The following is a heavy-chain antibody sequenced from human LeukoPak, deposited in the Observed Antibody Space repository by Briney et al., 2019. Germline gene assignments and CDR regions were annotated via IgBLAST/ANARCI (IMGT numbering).Heavy chain of an antibody. D-gene: IGHD3-9*01. CDR1: GFTFSSYA. Sequence: GGSLRLSCAASGFTFSSYAMSWVRQAPGKGLEWVSAITGSGVGTYYADSVKGRFTISRDNSKNTLYLQMNSVRAEDTAVYYCARDHMASVLRYFDWSDLGYWGQGTLVTVSS. CDR3: ARDHMASVLRYFDWSDLGY. J-gene: IGHJ4*02. V-gene: IGHV3-23*01. CDR2: ITGSGVGT.